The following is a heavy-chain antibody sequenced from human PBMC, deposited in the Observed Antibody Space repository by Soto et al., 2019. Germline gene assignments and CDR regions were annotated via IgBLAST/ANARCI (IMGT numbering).Heavy chain of an antibody. CDR2: IYYSGST. CDR1: GGSISRYY. V-gene: IGHV4-59*01. D-gene: IGHD2-15*01. J-gene: IGHJ3*02. Sequence: PSETLSLTCTVSGGSISRYYWSWIRQPPGKGLEWIGYIYYSGSTNYNPSLKSRVTISVDTSKNQFSLKLSSVTAADTAVYYCARTLPIVVVAATPEGAFDIWGQGTMVTVSS. CDR3: ARTLPIVVVAATPEGAFDI.